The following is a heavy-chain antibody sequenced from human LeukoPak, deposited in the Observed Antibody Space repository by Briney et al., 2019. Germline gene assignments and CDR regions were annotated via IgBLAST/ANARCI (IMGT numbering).Heavy chain of an antibody. CDR1: GGSLSGYY. Sequence: SETLSLTCAVYGGSLSGYYWSWIRQPPGKGLEWIGEINHSGSTNYNPSLKSRVTISVDTSKNQFSLKLSSVTAADTAVYYCARKGDYGDSPRGHFDYWGQGTLVTVSS. V-gene: IGHV4-34*01. CDR3: ARKGDYGDSPRGHFDY. CDR2: INHSGST. J-gene: IGHJ4*02. D-gene: IGHD4-17*01.